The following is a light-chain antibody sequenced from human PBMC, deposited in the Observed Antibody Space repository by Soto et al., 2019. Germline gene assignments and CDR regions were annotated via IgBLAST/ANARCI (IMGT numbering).Light chain of an antibody. CDR3: QQYNSYWT. J-gene: IGKJ1*01. Sequence: DIQMTQSPSTLSASVGDRVTITCRASQSISSWLAWYQQKPGKVPKLLIYDASALPRGVPSRFSGSGSGTEFTLTISSLQPDDFATYYCQQYNSYWTFGQGTKVDIK. CDR1: QSISSW. V-gene: IGKV1-5*01. CDR2: DAS.